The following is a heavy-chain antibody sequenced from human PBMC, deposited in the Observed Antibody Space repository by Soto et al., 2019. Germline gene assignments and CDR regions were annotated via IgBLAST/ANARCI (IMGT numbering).Heavy chain of an antibody. CDR1: GGSISAYY. J-gene: IGHJ4*02. Sequence: PSETLSLTCTVSGGSISAYYWSWIRQPPGKGLEWIGYMYHSGTTSYNPSLKSRVTISIDTSKYQFSLRLSSVTAADTAVYYCARGRYYFDYWGQGALVTVSS. CDR2: MYHSGTT. V-gene: IGHV4-59*01. CDR3: ARGRYYFDY.